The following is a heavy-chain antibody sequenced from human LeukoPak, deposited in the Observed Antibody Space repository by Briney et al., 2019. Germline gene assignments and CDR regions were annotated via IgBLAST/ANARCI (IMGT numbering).Heavy chain of an antibody. D-gene: IGHD1-7*01. CDR1: GFTVSSNY. CDR3: ASAHRGGDWNYRNIDY. Sequence: PGGSPRLPCAASGFTVSSNYMSWVRQAPGKGLEWVSVIYSGGSTYYADSVKGRFTISRDNSKNTLYLQMNSLRAEDTAVYYCASAHRGGDWNYRNIDYWGQGTLVTVSS. J-gene: IGHJ4*02. CDR2: IYSGGST. V-gene: IGHV3-66*02.